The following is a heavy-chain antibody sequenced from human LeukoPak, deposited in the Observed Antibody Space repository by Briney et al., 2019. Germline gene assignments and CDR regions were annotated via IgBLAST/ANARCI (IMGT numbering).Heavy chain of an antibody. CDR2: IGAGGTFT. CDR1: GFTFCSYA. J-gene: IGHJ4*02. CDR3: AKDLDYTTCGYYFDY. D-gene: IGHD4-11*01. Sequence: PVGSLRLSRTASGFTFCSYAINWVRQAPGKGLEWVSGIGAGGTFTYYADSVKGRFTISRDNSRNTLYLQMNSLRADDTAVYYCAKDLDYTTCGYYFDYWGQGPVITVSS. V-gene: IGHV3-23*01.